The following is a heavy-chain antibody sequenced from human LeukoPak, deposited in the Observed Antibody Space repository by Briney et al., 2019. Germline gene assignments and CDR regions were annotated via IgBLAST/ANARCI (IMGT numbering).Heavy chain of an antibody. CDR3: ARHRYDSSGYYRD. CDR2: IYYSGST. J-gene: IGHJ4*02. CDR1: GGSISSYY. D-gene: IGHD3-22*01. V-gene: IGHV4-59*08. Sequence: PSETLSLTCTVSGGSISSYYWSWIWQPPGKGLEWIGYIYYSGSTNYNPSLKSRVTISVDTSKNQFSLKLSSVTAADTAVYYCARHRYDSSGYYRDWGQGTLVTVSS.